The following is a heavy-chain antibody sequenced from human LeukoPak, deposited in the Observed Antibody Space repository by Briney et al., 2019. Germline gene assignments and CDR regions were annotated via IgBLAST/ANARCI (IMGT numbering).Heavy chain of an antibody. J-gene: IGHJ6*02. CDR2: IIPVFGTA. CDR3: ARVDTAMGTYYYYGMDV. D-gene: IGHD5-18*01. Sequence: SVKVSCKASGYTFTSYDINWVRQAPGQGLEWMGGIIPVFGTANYAQKFQGRVTITADESTSTAYMELSSLRSEDTAVYYCARVDTAMGTYYYYGMDVWGQGTTVTVSS. CDR1: GYTFTSYD. V-gene: IGHV1-69*13.